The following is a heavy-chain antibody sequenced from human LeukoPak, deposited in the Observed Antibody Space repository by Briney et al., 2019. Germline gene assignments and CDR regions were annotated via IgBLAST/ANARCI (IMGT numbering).Heavy chain of an antibody. J-gene: IGHJ4*02. V-gene: IGHV3-64D*06. CDR1: GFTFSSYA. D-gene: IGHD4-17*01. CDR3: VKDAGGDYVHFDY. Sequence: VGSLRLSCSASGFTFSSYAMHWVRQAPGKGLEYVSAISSNGGSTYYADSVKGRFTISRDNSKNTLYLQMSSLRAEDTAVYYCVKDAGGDYVHFDYWGQGTLVTVSS. CDR2: ISSNGGST.